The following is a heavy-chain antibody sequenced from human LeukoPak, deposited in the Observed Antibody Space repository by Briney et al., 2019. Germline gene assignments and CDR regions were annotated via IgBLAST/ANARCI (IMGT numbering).Heavy chain of an antibody. CDR2: ISSSGSTI. CDR3: ARAVTTKWDYYYMDV. CDR1: GFTFSDYY. Sequence: PGGSLRLSCAASGFTFSDYYMSWIRQAPGKGLEWVSYISSSGSTIYYADSVKGRFTISRDNAKNSLYLQMNSLRAEDTAVYYCARAVTTKWDYYYMDVWGKGTTVTVSS. V-gene: IGHV3-11*01. D-gene: IGHD4-17*01. J-gene: IGHJ6*03.